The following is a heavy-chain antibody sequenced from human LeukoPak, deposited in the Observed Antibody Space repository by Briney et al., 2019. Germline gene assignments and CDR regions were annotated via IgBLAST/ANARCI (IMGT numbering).Heavy chain of an antibody. J-gene: IGHJ4*02. CDR3: AKPGGYDFEFGY. CDR2: IYHSGNT. CDR1: GYSISSGYY. D-gene: IGHD5-12*01. Sequence: KPSETLSLTCTVSGYSISSGYYWGWIRQPPGKGLEWIGHIYHSGNTYYNPSLKSRVTISVDTSKNQFSLKLSSVTAADTAVYYCAKPGGYDFEFGYWGQGALVTVSS. V-gene: IGHV4-38-2*02.